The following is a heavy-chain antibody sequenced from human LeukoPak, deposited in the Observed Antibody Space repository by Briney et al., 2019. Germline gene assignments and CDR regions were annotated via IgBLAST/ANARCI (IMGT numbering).Heavy chain of an antibody. V-gene: IGHV1-2*02. CDR2: INPNSGDT. J-gene: IGHJ4*02. CDR1: GYTFTGYY. D-gene: IGHD3-22*01. Sequence: ASVKVSCKASGYTFTGYYMHWVRQATGQGLEWMGWINPNSGDTKIAQKFQGRVTMTRDTSISTAYMELSSLRSDDTAVYYCARGPYYYDSSGFHYREWGQGTLVTVSS. CDR3: ARGPYYYDSSGFHYRE.